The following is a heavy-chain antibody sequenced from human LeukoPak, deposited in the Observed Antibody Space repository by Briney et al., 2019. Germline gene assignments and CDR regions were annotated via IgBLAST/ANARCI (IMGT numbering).Heavy chain of an antibody. CDR2: INPNSGGT. CDR3: ARGEIQLWLPSADY. D-gene: IGHD5-18*01. V-gene: IGHV1-2*02. Sequence: ASVKVSCKACEYTFTSYYMHWVRQGPGQGLEWMGRINPNSGGTNYAQKFQGRVTMTRDTSISTAYMELSRLRSDDTAVYYCARGEIQLWLPSADYWGQGTLVTVSS. CDR1: EYTFTSYY. J-gene: IGHJ4*02.